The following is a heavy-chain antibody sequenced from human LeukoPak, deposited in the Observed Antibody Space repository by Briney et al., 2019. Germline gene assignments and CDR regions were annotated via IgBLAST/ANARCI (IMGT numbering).Heavy chain of an antibody. CDR2: IIPIFGTA. Sequence: SVKVSCEASGGTFSSYAISWVRQAPGQGLEWMGGIIPIFGTANYAQKFQGRVTITADESTSTAYMELSSLRSEDTAVYYCARASYDILTITPSLGWFDPWGQGTLVTVSS. CDR3: ARASYDILTITPSLGWFDP. V-gene: IGHV1-69*13. J-gene: IGHJ5*02. D-gene: IGHD3-9*01. CDR1: GGTFSSYA.